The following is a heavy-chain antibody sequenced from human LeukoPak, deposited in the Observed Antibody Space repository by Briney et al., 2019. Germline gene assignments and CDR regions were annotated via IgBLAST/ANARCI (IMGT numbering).Heavy chain of an antibody. Sequence: GGSLRLSCAASGFTFSSYTMSWVRQAPGKGLEWISSISSSRSPIYYADSVKGRFTISRDNSKNTLYLQMNSLRAEDTAVYYCAKEMEDCSGGSCYALYYYYGMDVWGQGTTVTVSS. CDR1: GFTFSSYT. CDR3: AKEMEDCSGGSCYALYYYYGMDV. V-gene: IGHV3-48*01. D-gene: IGHD2-15*01. J-gene: IGHJ6*02. CDR2: ISSSRSPI.